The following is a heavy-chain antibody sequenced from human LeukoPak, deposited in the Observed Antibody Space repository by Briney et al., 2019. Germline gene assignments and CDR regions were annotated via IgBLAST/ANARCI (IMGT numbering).Heavy chain of an antibody. CDR3: ARDLENSVWYYYGMDV. CDR2: ISSSSSYI. V-gene: IGHV3-21*01. J-gene: IGHJ6*02. Sequence: GGSLRLSRAASGFTFSSYSMNWVRQAPGKGLEWVSSISSSSSYIYYADSVKGRFTISRDNAKNSLYLQMNSLRAEDTAVYYCARDLENSVWYYYGMDVWGQGTTVTVSS. CDR1: GFTFSSYS. D-gene: IGHD3-16*01.